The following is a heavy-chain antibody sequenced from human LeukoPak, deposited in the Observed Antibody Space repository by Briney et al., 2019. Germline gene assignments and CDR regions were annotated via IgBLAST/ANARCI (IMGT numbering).Heavy chain of an antibody. V-gene: IGHV1-18*01. CDR1: GYTFTSYG. Sequence: ASVKVSCKASGYTFTSYGISWVRQAPGQGLEWMGWISAYNGNTNYAQKLQGRVTMTTDTSTSTAYMELRSLRSGDTAVYYCAREWDGDPPANWFDPWGQGTLVTVSS. CDR3: AREWDGDPPANWFDP. D-gene: IGHD4-17*01. J-gene: IGHJ5*02. CDR2: ISAYNGNT.